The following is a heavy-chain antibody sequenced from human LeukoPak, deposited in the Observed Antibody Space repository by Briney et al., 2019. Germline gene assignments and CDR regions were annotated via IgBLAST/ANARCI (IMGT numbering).Heavy chain of an antibody. Sequence: SETLSLTCTVSGGSISSGSYYWSWIRQPPGKGLEWIGYIYYSGSTNYNPSLKSRVTISVDTSKNQFSLKLSSVTAADTAVYYCARGLYCSSTSCYWFDPWGQGTLVTVSS. CDR3: ARGLYCSSTSCYWFDP. V-gene: IGHV4-61*01. CDR1: GGSISSGSYY. J-gene: IGHJ5*02. CDR2: IYYSGST. D-gene: IGHD2-2*01.